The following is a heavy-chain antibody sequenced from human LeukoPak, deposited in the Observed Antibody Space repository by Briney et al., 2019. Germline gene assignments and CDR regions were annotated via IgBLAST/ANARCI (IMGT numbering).Heavy chain of an antibody. J-gene: IGHJ6*03. CDR2: ISASGTT. V-gene: IGHV4-4*09. CDR3: ARGLRYYYYYMDV. CDR1: GGSMTNYY. Sequence: SSETLFLTCTVSGGSMTNYYWNWIRQPPGKGLEWIGYISASGTTNYNPSLMSRVTISVDTSKNQFSLKLSSVTAADTAVYYCARGLRYYYYYMDVWGKGTTVTVSS.